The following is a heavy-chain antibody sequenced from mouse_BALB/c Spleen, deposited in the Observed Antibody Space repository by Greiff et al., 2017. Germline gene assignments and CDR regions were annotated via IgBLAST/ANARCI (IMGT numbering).Heavy chain of an antibody. V-gene: IGHV3-8*02. J-gene: IGHJ2*01. D-gene: IGHD4-1*01. CDR2: ISYSGST. CDR1: GDSITSGY. Sequence: EVQLQESGPSLVKPSQTLSLTCSVTGDSITSGYWNWIRKFPGNKLEYMGYISYSGSTYYNPSLKSRISITRDTSKNQYYLQLNSVTTEDTATYYCARSNWDVPYYFDYWGQGTTLTVSS. CDR3: ARSNWDVPYYFDY.